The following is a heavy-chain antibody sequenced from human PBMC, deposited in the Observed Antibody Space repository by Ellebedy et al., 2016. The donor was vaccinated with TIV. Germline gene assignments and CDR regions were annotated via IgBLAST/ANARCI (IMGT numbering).Heavy chain of an antibody. D-gene: IGHD6-19*01. V-gene: IGHV3-72*01. CDR2: SRNKANSYTT. CDR1: GFTFSDHY. CDR3: ARHPSVAGPGDV. Sequence: GGSLRLSCAASGFTFSDHYMDWVRQAPGKGLEWVGRSRNKANSYTTEYAASVKGRFTIPRDDSKNSVHLQMNSLKAEDTAVYYCARHPSVAGPGDVWGQGTTVTVSS. J-gene: IGHJ6*02.